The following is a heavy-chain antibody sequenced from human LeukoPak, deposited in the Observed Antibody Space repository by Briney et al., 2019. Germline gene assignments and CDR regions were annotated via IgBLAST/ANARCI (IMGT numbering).Heavy chain of an antibody. J-gene: IGHJ4*02. Sequence: PGGSLRLSCAASGFTFSSYAMSWVRQAPGKGLEWVSAISGSGGSTYYADSVKGRFTISRDNSKNTLYLQMNSLRAEDTAVYYWAKIPSRYDYIWGSSRGNDYGRQGTLVTVSS. D-gene: IGHD3-16*01. CDR1: GFTFSSYA. CDR3: AKIPSRYDYIWGSSRGNDY. V-gene: IGHV3-23*01. CDR2: ISGSGGST.